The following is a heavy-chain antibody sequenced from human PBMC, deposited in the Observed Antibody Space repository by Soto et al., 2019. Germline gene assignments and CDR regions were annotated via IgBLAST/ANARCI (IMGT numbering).Heavy chain of an antibody. Sequence: EVQVLESGGGLVQPGGSRRLSCAASGFTFSSYALTWVRQAPGKGLEWVSSITGSGDYTRYTDSVKGRFTITRDNAKNTLFLQMKSLRADDTAIYYCGKDPNGDYFGAFDFWGQGTMVTVSS. CDR3: GKDPNGDYFGAFDF. D-gene: IGHD4-17*01. CDR2: ITGSGDYT. CDR1: GFTFSSYA. J-gene: IGHJ3*01. V-gene: IGHV3-23*01.